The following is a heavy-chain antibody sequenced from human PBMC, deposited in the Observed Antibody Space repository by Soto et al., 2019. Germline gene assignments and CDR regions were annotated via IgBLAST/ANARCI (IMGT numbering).Heavy chain of an antibody. J-gene: IGHJ6*03. CDR3: AKCYAFSYYYYYYMDV. CDR1: EASEFTFSSYA. Sequence: GGSLRLSCAASEASEFTFSSYAMSWVRQAPGKGLEWVSGITASGASTNYADSVKGRFTTSRDNSKNTLYLQMDSLRAEDTAVYYCAKCYAFSYYYYYYMDVWGKGTTVTVSS. D-gene: IGHD3-3*02. CDR2: ITASGAST. V-gene: IGHV3-23*01.